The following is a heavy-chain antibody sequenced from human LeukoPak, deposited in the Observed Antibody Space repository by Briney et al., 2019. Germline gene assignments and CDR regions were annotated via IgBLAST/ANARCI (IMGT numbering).Heavy chain of an antibody. J-gene: IGHJ4*02. V-gene: IGHV4-34*01. CDR3: AGDSCLYSSSWYPSVFDY. CDR2: INHSGST. CDR1: GGSFSGYY. Sequence: SETLSLTCAVYGGSFSGYYWSWIRQPPGKGLDWIGEINHSGSTYYNPSLKSRVTISVDTSKNQFSLKLSSVTAADTAVYYCAGDSCLYSSSWYPSVFDYWGQGTLVTVSS. D-gene: IGHD6-13*01.